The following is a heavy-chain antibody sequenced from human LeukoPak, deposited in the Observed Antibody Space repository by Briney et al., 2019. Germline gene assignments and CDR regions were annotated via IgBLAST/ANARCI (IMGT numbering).Heavy chain of an antibody. V-gene: IGHV3-23*01. J-gene: IGHJ5*01. D-gene: IGHD6-6*01. CDR3: VKTFQYSSNWYDY. CDR2: ICAGGGGT. Sequence: RGSLRLSCATSGFTFGSHAMSWVRQAPGEGLEWVSLICAGGGGTSYADSVKGRITISRDNSKNTVYLQMNSLRAEDTAVYFCVKTFQYSSNWYDYWGQGTLVTVSS. CDR1: GFTFGSHA.